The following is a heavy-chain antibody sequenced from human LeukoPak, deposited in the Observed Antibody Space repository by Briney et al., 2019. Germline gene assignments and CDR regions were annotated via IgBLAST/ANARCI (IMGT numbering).Heavy chain of an antibody. V-gene: IGHV3-7*01. CDR3: ARWALLWFGEFLWDY. J-gene: IGHJ4*02. CDR2: IKQDGSEK. Sequence: GGSLRLSCAASGFTFSSYWMSWVRQAPGKGLEWVANIKQDGSEKYYVDSVKGRFTISRDNAKNSLYLQMNSLRAEDTAVYYCARWALLWFGEFLWDYWGQGTLVTVSS. D-gene: IGHD3-10*01. CDR1: GFTFSSYW.